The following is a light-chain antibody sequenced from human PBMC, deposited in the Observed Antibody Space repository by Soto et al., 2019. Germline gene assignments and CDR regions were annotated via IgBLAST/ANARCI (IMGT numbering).Light chain of an antibody. J-gene: IGKJ1*01. Sequence: DIQMTQSPSTLSGSVGDRVTITCRASQTISSWLAWYQQKPGKAPKFLIYDASSLESGVQSRFSGSGSGTEFTLTIRSLQPDDFATYYCKQYKSYSPTFGQGTKVDIK. CDR3: KQYKSYSPT. CDR2: DAS. V-gene: IGKV1-5*01. CDR1: QTISSW.